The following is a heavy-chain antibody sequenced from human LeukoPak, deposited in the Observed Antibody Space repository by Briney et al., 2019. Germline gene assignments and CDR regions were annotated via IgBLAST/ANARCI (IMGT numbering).Heavy chain of an antibody. CDR3: ARHARKLLWFGDPHFDY. Sequence: SETLSLTCTVSGYSISSGYYWGWIRQPPGKGLEWIGSIYHSGSTYYNPSLKSRVTISVDTSKNQFSLKLSSVTAADTAVYYCARHARKLLWFGDPHFDYWGQGTLVTVSS. CDR2: IYHSGST. CDR1: GYSISSGYY. V-gene: IGHV4-38-2*02. D-gene: IGHD3-10*01. J-gene: IGHJ4*02.